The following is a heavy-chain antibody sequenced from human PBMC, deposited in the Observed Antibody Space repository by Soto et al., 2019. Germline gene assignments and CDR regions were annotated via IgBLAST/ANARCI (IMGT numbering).Heavy chain of an antibody. J-gene: IGHJ4*02. CDR3: AGDKTAGAGGVGY. D-gene: IGHD6-19*01. CDR1: GGSISSYY. Sequence: QVQLQESGPGLVKPSETLSLTCTVSGGSISSYYWSWIRQPAGKGLEWIGRIYTSGSTNYNPSLKSRVPMSVDTAKNPFSLKLSSVAAAETAVYYCAGDKTAGAGGVGYWGQGTLVTVSS. V-gene: IGHV4-4*07. CDR2: IYTSGST.